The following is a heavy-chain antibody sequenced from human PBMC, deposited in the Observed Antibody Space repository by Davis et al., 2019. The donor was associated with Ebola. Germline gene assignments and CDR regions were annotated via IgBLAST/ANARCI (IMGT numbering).Heavy chain of an antibody. Sequence: PGGSLRLSCAASGFTFSSYAMSWVRQAPGKGLEWVSAISGGSTYYADSVKGRFTISRDNAKNSLYLQMNSLRAEDTAVYYCARHYDYVWGSYRLGRDAFDIWGQGTMVTVSS. CDR2: ISGGST. D-gene: IGHD3-16*02. J-gene: IGHJ3*02. V-gene: IGHV3-23*01. CDR3: ARHYDYVWGSYRLGRDAFDI. CDR1: GFTFSSYA.